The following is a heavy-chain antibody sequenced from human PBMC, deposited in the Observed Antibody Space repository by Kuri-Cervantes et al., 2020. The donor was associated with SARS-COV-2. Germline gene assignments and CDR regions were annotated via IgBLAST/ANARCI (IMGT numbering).Heavy chain of an antibody. V-gene: IGHV4-34*01. CDR2: INHSGST. CDR3: ALVAVYYDSSGYYYWFDP. J-gene: IGHJ5*02. CDR1: GWSFSGYY. D-gene: IGHD3-22*01. Sequence: ESLKISCPVYGWSFSGYYWSWIRQPPGKGLEWIGEINHSGSTNYNPSLKSRVTISLDTSKNQFSLKLSSVTAADTAVYYCALVAVYYDSSGYYYWFDPWGQGTLVTVSS.